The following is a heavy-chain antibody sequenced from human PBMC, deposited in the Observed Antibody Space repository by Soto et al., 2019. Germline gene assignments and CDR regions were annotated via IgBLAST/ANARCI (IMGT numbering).Heavy chain of an antibody. CDR3: ARDAYYDMGV. Sequence: EVQLVESGGGLVQPGGSLRLSCVGSGFTFSTYWMHWVRQAPGKGLVWVSRINSDGSTTNYADSMKGRFTISRDNAKNTLYLQMNSLRAEDTAVYYCARDAYYDMGVWGRGTTVTVSS. V-gene: IGHV3-74*01. CDR2: INSDGSTT. CDR1: GFTFSTYW. J-gene: IGHJ6*02.